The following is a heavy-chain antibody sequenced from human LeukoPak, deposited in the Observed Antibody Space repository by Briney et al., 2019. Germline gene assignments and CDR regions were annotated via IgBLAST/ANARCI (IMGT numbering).Heavy chain of an antibody. Sequence: SETLSLTCTVSGGSISSTSYYWGWIRQPPGKGLEWIGSIYYSGSTYYNPSLKSRVTIFVDTSKNQFSLKLSSVTAADTAVYYCARALDSSSSRYQAFEEWGQGTLVTVSS. V-gene: IGHV4-39*01. CDR1: GGSISSTSYY. CDR3: ARALDSSSSRYQAFEE. D-gene: IGHD2-2*01. CDR2: IYYSGST. J-gene: IGHJ4*02.